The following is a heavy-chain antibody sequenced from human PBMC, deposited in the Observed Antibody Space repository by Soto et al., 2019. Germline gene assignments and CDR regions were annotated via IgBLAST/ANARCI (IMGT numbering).Heavy chain of an antibody. CDR3: WRRGSPDY. J-gene: IGHJ4*02. CDR2: ISGRGGST. D-gene: IGHD1-26*01. V-gene: IGHV3-23*01. CDR1: GFTFSSYA. Sequence: EVQLLESGGGLVQPGGSLRLSCAASGFTFSSYAMSWVRQAPGKGLEWVSAISGRGGSTYYADSVKGRFTISRDNSKNTLYLQMRILRAEDTAVYYCWRRGSPDYWGQGTLVTVSS.